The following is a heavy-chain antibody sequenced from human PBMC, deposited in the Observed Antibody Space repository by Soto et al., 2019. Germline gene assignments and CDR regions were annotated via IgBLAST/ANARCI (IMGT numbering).Heavy chain of an antibody. CDR3: ARAPTWDQLSNWFDP. Sequence: SETLSLTFTVSGGSLSSGDYYWSLILQAPGKGLEWIGYIYYSGSTYYNPSLKSRVTISVDTSKNQFSLKLSSVTAADTAVYYCARAPTWDQLSNWFDPWGQGTLVPVSS. D-gene: IGHD2-2*01. CDR2: IYYSGST. CDR1: GGSLSSGDYY. V-gene: IGHV4-30-4*01. J-gene: IGHJ5*02.